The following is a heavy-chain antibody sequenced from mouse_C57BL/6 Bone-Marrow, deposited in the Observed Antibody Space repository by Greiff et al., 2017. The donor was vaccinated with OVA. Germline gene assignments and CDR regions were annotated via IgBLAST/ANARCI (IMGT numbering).Heavy chain of an antibody. Sequence: VKLVESGAELVKPGASVKMSCKASGYTFTTYPIEWMKQNHGKSLEWIGNFHPYNDDTKYNEKFKGKATLTVEKSSSTVYLELSRLTSDDSAVYYGARRGALDAMDYWGQGTSVTVSS. V-gene: IGHV1-47*01. J-gene: IGHJ4*01. CDR2: FHPYNDDT. CDR3: ARRGALDAMDY. CDR1: GYTFTTYP.